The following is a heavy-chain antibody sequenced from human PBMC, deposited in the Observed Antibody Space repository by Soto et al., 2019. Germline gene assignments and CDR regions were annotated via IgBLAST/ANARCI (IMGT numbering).Heavy chain of an antibody. V-gene: IGHV4-34*01. CDR3: TTSGRRWPDSFDV. CDR1: GGSFSGYY. Sequence: PSDTLSLTCAVYGGSFSGYYWSWIRPPPGKGLEWIGEVTPSGSSNYNPSLKSRVTISKDTSKNQFSLEVSSMTAADTALYYCTTSGRRWPDSFDVWGQGAMVTVSS. J-gene: IGHJ3*01. CDR2: VTPSGSS. D-gene: IGHD2-15*01.